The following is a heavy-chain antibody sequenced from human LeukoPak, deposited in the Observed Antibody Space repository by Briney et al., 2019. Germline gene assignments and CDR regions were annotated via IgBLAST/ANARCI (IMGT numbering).Heavy chain of an antibody. CDR1: GYSISSGYF. Sequence: SETLSLTCIVSGYSISSGYFWGWIRQPPGKGLEWIGNIHHSGSTCYNPSLKSRVTISVDTSKNQLSLKLSSVTAADTAVYYCARVVVITTTHWFDPWGQGTLVTVSS. J-gene: IGHJ5*02. CDR3: ARVVVITTTHWFDP. CDR2: IHHSGST. D-gene: IGHD3-22*01. V-gene: IGHV4-38-2*02.